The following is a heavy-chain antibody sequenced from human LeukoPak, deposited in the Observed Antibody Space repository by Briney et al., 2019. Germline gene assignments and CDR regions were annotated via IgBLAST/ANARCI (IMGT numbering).Heavy chain of an antibody. CDR1: GFTFSSYS. J-gene: IGHJ4*02. Sequence: GGSLRLSCATSGFTFSSYSMNWVPQAPGKGLEWVSSISSSSSYIYYADSVKGRFTISRDNAKNSLYLQMNSLRAEDTAVYYCARDKAFRYYYDSSGYSWGQGTLVTVSS. D-gene: IGHD3-22*01. CDR2: ISSSSSYI. CDR3: ARDKAFRYYYDSSGYS. V-gene: IGHV3-21*01.